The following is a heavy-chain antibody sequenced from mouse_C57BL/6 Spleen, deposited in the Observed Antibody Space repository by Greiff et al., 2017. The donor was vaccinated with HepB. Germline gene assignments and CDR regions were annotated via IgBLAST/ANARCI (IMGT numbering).Heavy chain of an antibody. CDR3: ARDRGYGSSYVDY. D-gene: IGHD1-1*01. Sequence: EVHLVESGPGLVKPSQSLSLTCSVTGYSITSGYYWNWIRQFPGNKLEWMGYISYDGSNNYNPSLKNRISITRDTSKNQFFLKLNSVTTEDTATYYCARDRGYGSSYVDYWGQGTTLTVSS. CDR1: GYSITSGYY. CDR2: ISYDGSN. J-gene: IGHJ2*01. V-gene: IGHV3-6*01.